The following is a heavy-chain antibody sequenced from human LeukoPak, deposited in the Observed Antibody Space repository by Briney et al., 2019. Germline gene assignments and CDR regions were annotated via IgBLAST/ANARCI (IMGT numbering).Heavy chain of an antibody. CDR1: GFTFRSLG. J-gene: IGHJ4*02. CDR3: AKEEGAASDHRAFDH. D-gene: IGHD6-13*01. Sequence: GGSLRLSCPASGFTFRSLGVHWVRHAPGKGLERVAFVENDGTTKYYADSVKGRFSISRDHSKNTLFLQMNSLRPDDTAVYYCAKEEGAASDHRAFDHWGQGTLVIVSS. CDR2: VENDGTTK. V-gene: IGHV3-30*02.